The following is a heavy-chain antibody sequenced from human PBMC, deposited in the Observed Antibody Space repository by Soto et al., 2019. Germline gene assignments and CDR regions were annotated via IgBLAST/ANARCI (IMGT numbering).Heavy chain of an antibody. Sequence: SETLSLTCTVSGGSISSYYWSWIRQPPGKGLEWIGYIYYSGSTNYNPSLKSRVTISVDTSKNQFSLKLSSVTAADTAVYYCARHGYYGSGSYFDWFDPWGQGTLVTVS. J-gene: IGHJ5*02. D-gene: IGHD3-10*01. V-gene: IGHV4-59*08. CDR3: ARHGYYGSGSYFDWFDP. CDR1: GGSISSYY. CDR2: IYYSGST.